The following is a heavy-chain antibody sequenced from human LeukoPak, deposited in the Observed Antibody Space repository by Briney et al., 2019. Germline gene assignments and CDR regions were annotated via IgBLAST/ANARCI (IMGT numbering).Heavy chain of an antibody. J-gene: IGHJ5*02. D-gene: IGHD2/OR15-2a*01. CDR3: AKGGWNIRSWFDP. CDR1: GFTFDDYA. V-gene: IGHV3-9*01. CDR2: ISWNTGSI. Sequence: GGSLRFSCAASGFTFDDYAMHWVRQAPGKGLEWVSGISWNTGSIDYADSVKGRFTISRDNAKNSLYLQMNRLRVEDTALYYCAKGGWNIRSWFDPWGQGTLVTVSS.